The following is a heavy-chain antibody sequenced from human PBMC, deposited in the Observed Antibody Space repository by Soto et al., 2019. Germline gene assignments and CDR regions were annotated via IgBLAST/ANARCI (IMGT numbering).Heavy chain of an antibody. CDR1: GFTFNNYA. CDR2: IGGSGDST. J-gene: IGHJ6*02. CDR3: AKVAHYYAMDV. V-gene: IGHV3-23*01. Sequence: EVQLLESGGGLVQPGGSLRLSCAASGFTFNNYAMSWVRQAPGKGLEWVSAIGGSGDSTYYADSVKGRFTISRDNSKNTLYQQMNSLSAEDTAGYYCAKVAHYYAMDVWGQGTTVTVSS.